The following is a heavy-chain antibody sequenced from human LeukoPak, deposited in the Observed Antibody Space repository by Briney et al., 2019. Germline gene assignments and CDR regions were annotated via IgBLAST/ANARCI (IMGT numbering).Heavy chain of an antibody. CDR3: ASGRDCSGGSCYIDY. D-gene: IGHD2-15*01. CDR1: GFTFSNYA. J-gene: IGHJ4*02. V-gene: IGHV3-23*01. CDR2: FSGRGGGT. Sequence: PGGSLRLSCAASGFTFSNYAMNWVRQAPGKGLEWVSAFSGRGGGTYYADSVKGRFTISRDDSKNTLYLQMNSLRAEDTAVYYCASGRDCSGGSCYIDYWGQGTLVTVSS.